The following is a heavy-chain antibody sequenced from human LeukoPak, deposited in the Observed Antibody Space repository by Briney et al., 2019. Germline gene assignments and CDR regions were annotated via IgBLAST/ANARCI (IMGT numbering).Heavy chain of an antibody. Sequence: EPRSLTCTVSGYSISSGYYGGWTRQPPGKGLGWVGSIYESVITYYNPSLKSRVTISVDTSKNQFSLTLSSVTAADTAVYYCARVTGYMIEDYFDYWGQGTLVTVSS. CDR3: ARVTGYMIEDYFDY. J-gene: IGHJ4*02. D-gene: IGHD3-22*01. CDR1: GYSISSGYY. CDR2: IYESVIT. V-gene: IGHV4-38-2*02.